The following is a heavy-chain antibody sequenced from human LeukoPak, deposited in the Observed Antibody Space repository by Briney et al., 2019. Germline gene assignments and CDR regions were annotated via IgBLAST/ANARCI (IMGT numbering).Heavy chain of an antibody. Sequence: GASVKVSCKASGYTFTGYYMHWVRQAPGQGLEWMGWINPNSGGTNYAQKFQGRVTMTRDTSISTAYMELSRLRSDDTAVYYCAREPSCSSTSCGIDYWGQGTLVTVSS. CDR2: INPNSGGT. J-gene: IGHJ4*02. CDR3: AREPSCSSTSCGIDY. CDR1: GYTFTGYY. V-gene: IGHV1-2*02. D-gene: IGHD2-2*01.